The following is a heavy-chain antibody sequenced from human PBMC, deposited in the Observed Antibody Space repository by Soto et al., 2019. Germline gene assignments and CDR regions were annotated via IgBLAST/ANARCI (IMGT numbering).Heavy chain of an antibody. J-gene: IGHJ5*02. CDR3: ARAPQRRGYGRQFFDP. Sequence: PGGSLRLSCAASGFRFSNYGMHWVRQPPGKWLEWVAVIWDDGSNKYYEDSVKGRFTISRDNSRNILYLELNSLRVEDTAVYYCARAPQRRGYGRQFFDPSGQGXLVTVYS. V-gene: IGHV3-33*01. D-gene: IGHD5-12*01. CDR1: GFRFSNYG. CDR2: IWDDGSNK.